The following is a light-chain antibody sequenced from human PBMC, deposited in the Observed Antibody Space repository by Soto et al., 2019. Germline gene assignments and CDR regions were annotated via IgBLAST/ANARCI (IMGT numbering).Light chain of an antibody. J-gene: IGLJ1*01. Sequence: QSVLTQPPSASGSPGQSVTISCTGTNSDVGGYNYVSWYQQHPGKAPKLIIYDVNKRPPGVPDRFSGSKSSNTASLTVSGLQAEDEADFYCSSYAGSNNYVFGTGTQLTVL. CDR1: NSDVGGYNY. CDR2: DVN. CDR3: SSYAGSNNYV. V-gene: IGLV2-8*01.